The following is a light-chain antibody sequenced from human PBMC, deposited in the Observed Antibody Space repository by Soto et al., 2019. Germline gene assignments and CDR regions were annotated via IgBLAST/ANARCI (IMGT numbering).Light chain of an antibody. J-gene: IGLJ1*01. CDR2: EVS. CDR3: SSYTSSSTSYV. CDR1: SSDVGGYNY. Sequence: QSALTQPASVSGSPGQSITISCTGTSSDVGGYNYVSWYQQHPGKAPKLMIYEVSHRPSGVSNRFSGSKSGNTPSLTISGLQAEDEADYHCSSYTSSSTSYVFGTGTKVTVL. V-gene: IGLV2-14*01.